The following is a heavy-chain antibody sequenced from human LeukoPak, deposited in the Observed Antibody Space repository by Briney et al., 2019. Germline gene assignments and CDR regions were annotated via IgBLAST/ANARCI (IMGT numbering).Heavy chain of an antibody. Sequence: GGSLRLSCAASGFTFRSYGMHWVRQAPGKGLEWVALIWSDGSDKYYADSVKGRFTISRDNSKNTVYLQMNSLRAEDTAVYYCARGLSDGMDVWGQGTTVTVSS. V-gene: IGHV3-33*08. CDR1: GFTFRSYG. J-gene: IGHJ6*02. CDR2: IWSDGSDK. CDR3: ARGLSDGMDV.